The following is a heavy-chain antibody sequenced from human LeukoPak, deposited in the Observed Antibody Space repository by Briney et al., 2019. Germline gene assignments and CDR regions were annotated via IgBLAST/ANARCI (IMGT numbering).Heavy chain of an antibody. Sequence: GGSLRLSCAASGFSFSNCSMNWVRQAPGKGLEWVSSISSSSTYIYYADSLEGRFTISRDNVRNSLYLQMNSLRAEDTAVYYCAGDSKGNLAFDIWGQGTMVTVSS. D-gene: IGHD2/OR15-2a*01. CDR3: AGDSKGNLAFDI. CDR2: ISSSSTYI. V-gene: IGHV3-21*01. J-gene: IGHJ3*02. CDR1: GFSFSNCS.